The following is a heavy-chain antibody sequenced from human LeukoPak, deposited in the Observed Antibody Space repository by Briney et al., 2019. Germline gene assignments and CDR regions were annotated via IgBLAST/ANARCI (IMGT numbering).Heavy chain of an antibody. J-gene: IGHJ6*02. CDR2: IYYSGST. CDR1: GGSISSSSYY. V-gene: IGHV4-39*07. CDR3: ARDPTIAAII. Sequence: SETLSLTCTVSGGSISSSSYYWGWLRQPPGKGLEWIGSIYYSGSTYYNPSLKSRVTISVDTSKNQFSLKLSSVTAADTAVYYCARDPTIAAIIWGQGTTVTVSS. D-gene: IGHD6-13*01.